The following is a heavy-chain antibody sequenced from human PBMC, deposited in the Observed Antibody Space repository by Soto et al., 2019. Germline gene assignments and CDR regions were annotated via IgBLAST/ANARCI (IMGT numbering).Heavy chain of an antibody. CDR2: IWSDGNNK. CDR3: ATDEASRFDY. V-gene: IGHV3-33*01. J-gene: IGHJ4*02. Sequence: GGSLRLSCVALGFTFNTYAMHWVRQAPGKGLEWVALIWSDGNNKFSTDSVKGRFTISRDNSENTVYLQMNNLRVEDTSVYFGATDEASRFDYWGQGTLVTVSS. CDR1: GFTFNTYA.